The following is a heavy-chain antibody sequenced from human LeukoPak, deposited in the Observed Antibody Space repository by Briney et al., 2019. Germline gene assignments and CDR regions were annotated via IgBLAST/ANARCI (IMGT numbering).Heavy chain of an antibody. CDR2: INPNSGGT. V-gene: IGHV1-2*02. CDR1: GYTFTGYY. D-gene: IGHD3-9*01. J-gene: IGHJ4*02. CDR3: ARGLRLLRYFDLEDY. Sequence: GSVKVSCKASGYTFTGYYMHWVRQAPGQGLEWMGWINPNSGGTNYAQKFQGRVTMTRDTSISTAYMELSRLRSDDTAVYYCARGLRLLRYFDLEDYWGQGTLVTVSS.